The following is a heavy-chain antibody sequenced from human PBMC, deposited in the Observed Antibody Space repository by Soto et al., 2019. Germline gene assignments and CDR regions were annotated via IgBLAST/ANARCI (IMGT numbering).Heavy chain of an antibody. CDR2: MYYTGNK. Sequence: PSETLSLTCRVSGDSIRDTIYYWGWVRQSPGKGLEWIGAMYYTGNKNYNPSLESRVTMSVDTSKNQFSLKLSSVTPTDTAVYYCARRSSSSLGSLFDPWGRGILVTVSS. CDR3: ARRSSSSLGSLFDP. D-gene: IGHD6-6*01. CDR1: GDSIRDTIYY. V-gene: IGHV4-39*01. J-gene: IGHJ5*02.